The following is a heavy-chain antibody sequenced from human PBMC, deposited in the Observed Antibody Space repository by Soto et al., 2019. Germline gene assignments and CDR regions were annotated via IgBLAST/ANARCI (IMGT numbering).Heavy chain of an antibody. D-gene: IGHD1-1*01. CDR3: AKGGTRWRQLAAYY. CDR1: GFTFDDYA. CDR2: ISWNSGSI. V-gene: IGHV3-9*01. J-gene: IGHJ4*02. Sequence: EVQLVESGGGLVQPGRSLRLSCAASGFTFDDYAMHWVRQAPGKGLEWVSGISWNSGSIGYADSVKGRFTISRDNAKNTLYLLMNSLRAEDTALYYCAKGGTRWRQLAAYYWGQGTLVTVSS.